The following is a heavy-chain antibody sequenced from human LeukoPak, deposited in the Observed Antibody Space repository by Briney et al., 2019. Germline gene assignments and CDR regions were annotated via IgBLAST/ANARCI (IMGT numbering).Heavy chain of an antibody. CDR2: ISGDGGST. J-gene: IGHJ1*01. Sequence: PGGSLRLSCAASGFTFDDYAMHWVCQAPGKGLEWASLISGDGGSTYYADSVKGRFTISRDNSKNSLYLQMNSLRTEDTALYYCAKDTDIVATSSGGCQHWGQGTLVTVSS. CDR3: AKDTDIVATSSGGCQH. V-gene: IGHV3-43*02. CDR1: GFTFDDYA. D-gene: IGHD5-12*01.